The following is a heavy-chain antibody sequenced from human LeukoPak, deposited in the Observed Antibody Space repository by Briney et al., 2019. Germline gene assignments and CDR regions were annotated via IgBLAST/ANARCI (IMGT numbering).Heavy chain of an antibody. Sequence: ASVKVSCKASGYTFTSYDISWVRQAPGQGLEWMGWINPNSGGTNYAQKFQGRVTMTRDTSISTAYMELSRLRSDDTAVYYCTLVGATFDYWGQGTLVTVSS. J-gene: IGHJ4*02. CDR3: TLVGATFDY. CDR1: GYTFTSYD. D-gene: IGHD1-26*01. V-gene: IGHV1-2*02. CDR2: INPNSGGT.